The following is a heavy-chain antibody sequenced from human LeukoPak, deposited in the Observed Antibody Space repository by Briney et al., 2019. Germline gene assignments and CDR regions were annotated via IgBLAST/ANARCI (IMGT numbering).Heavy chain of an antibody. CDR3: AKDSTSSGYPFDVFDI. Sequence: GGSLRLSCAASGFTFSSYGMHWVRQAPGKGLEWVAFIRYDGSNKYYADSVKGRFTISRDKSKNTLYLQMNSLRAEDTAVYYCAKDSTSSGYPFDVFDIWGQGTMVTVSS. J-gene: IGHJ3*02. CDR2: IRYDGSNK. CDR1: GFTFSSYG. D-gene: IGHD3-22*01. V-gene: IGHV3-30*02.